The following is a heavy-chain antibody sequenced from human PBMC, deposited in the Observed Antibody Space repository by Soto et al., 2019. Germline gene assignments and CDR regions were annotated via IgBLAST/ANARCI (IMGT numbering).Heavy chain of an antibody. V-gene: IGHV2-5*02. CDR3: AHWGSY. D-gene: IGHD2-15*01. Sequence: QITLKESGPTLVKPTQTLTLTCTFSGFSLSTSGVGVGWIRQPPGKALEWLALIYWDDDKRYSPSLKSRLTITKAASKNQVVLTMTNMDPVDTATYYCAHWGSYWGQGTLVTVSS. CDR2: IYWDDDK. J-gene: IGHJ4*02. CDR1: GFSLSTSGVG.